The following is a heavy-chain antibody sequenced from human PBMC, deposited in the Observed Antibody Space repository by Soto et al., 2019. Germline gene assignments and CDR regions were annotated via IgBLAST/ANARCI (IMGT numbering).Heavy chain of an antibody. Sequence: GGSLRLSCAASGFTFSSYAMHWVRQAPGKGLEWVAVISYDGSNKYYADSVKGRFTISRDNSKNTLYLQMNSLRAEDTAVYYCARGGSYYFDYWGQGTLVTVSS. CDR2: ISYDGSNK. J-gene: IGHJ4*02. V-gene: IGHV3-30*04. CDR1: GFTFSSYA. CDR3: ARGGSYYFDY. D-gene: IGHD3-10*01.